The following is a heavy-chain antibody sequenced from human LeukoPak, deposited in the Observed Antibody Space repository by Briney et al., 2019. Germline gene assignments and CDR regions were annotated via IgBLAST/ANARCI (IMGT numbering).Heavy chain of an antibody. CDR1: GGSFSGYY. CDR2: INHSGST. J-gene: IGHJ5*02. Sequence: SETLSLTCAVYGGSFSGYYWSWIRQPPGKGLEWIGEINHSGSTNYNPSLKSRVTISVGTSKNQFSLKLSSVTAADTAVYYCARTWYYDILTGYLGRAGNWFDPWGQGTLVTVSS. CDR3: ARTWYYDILTGYLGRAGNWFDP. V-gene: IGHV4-34*01. D-gene: IGHD3-9*01.